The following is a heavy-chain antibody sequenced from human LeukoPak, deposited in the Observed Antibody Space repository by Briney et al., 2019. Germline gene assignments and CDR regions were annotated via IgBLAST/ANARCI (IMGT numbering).Heavy chain of an antibody. D-gene: IGHD6-13*01. CDR1: GGSISSGDYY. CDR3: ARGIDSSSWYVFDY. V-gene: IGHV4-30-4*01. Sequence: SETLSLTCTVSGGSISSGDYYWSWIRQPPGKGLEWIGYIYYSGSTYYNPSLKSRVTISVDRSKNQFSLKLSSVTAADTAVYYCARGIDSSSWYVFDYWGQGTLVTVSS. J-gene: IGHJ4*02. CDR2: IYYSGST.